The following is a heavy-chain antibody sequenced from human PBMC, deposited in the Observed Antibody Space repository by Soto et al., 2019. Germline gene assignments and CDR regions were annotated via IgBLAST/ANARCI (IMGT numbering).Heavy chain of an antibody. Sequence: PGGSLRLSCAASGFSFSSYAMHWVRQAPGKGLEWVAVISYDGSNKYYADSVKGRFTISRDNSKNTLYLQMNSLRAEDTAVYYCAKGSEEKSDWGQGTLVTVSS. V-gene: IGHV3-30*18. CDR2: ISYDGSNK. J-gene: IGHJ4*02. CDR1: GFSFSSYA. CDR3: AKGSEEKSD.